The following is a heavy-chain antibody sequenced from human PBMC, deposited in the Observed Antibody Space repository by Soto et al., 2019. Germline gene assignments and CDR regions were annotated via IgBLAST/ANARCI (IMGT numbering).Heavy chain of an antibody. D-gene: IGHD2-15*01. CDR3: ARAEGPSIGYCSGGSCYGSMDV. V-gene: IGHV3-21*01. Sequence: PGGSLRLSCAASGFTFSSYSMNWVRQAPGKGLEWVSSISSSSSYIYYADSVKGRFTISRDNAKNSLYLQMNSLRAEDTAVYYCARAEGPSIGYCSGGSCYGSMDVWGQGTTVTVSS. J-gene: IGHJ6*02. CDR1: GFTFSSYS. CDR2: ISSSSSYI.